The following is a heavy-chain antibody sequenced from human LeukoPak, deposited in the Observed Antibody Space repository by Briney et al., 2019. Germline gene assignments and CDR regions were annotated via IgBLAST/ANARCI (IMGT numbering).Heavy chain of an antibody. CDR1: GGSFSGYY. D-gene: IGHD2-15*01. J-gene: IGHJ4*02. Sequence: PSETLSLTCAVYGGSFSGYYWSWIRQPPGKGLEWIGEINHSGSTNYNPSLKSRVTISVDTSKSQFSLKLSSVTAADTAVYYCARGCDIVVVVAAGTFDYWGQGTLVTVSS. CDR2: INHSGST. V-gene: IGHV4-34*01. CDR3: ARGCDIVVVVAAGTFDY.